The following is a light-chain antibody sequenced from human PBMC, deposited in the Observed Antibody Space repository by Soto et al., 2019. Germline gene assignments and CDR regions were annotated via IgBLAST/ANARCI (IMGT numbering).Light chain of an antibody. CDR2: EAS. J-gene: IGKJ4*01. Sequence: DIQMTQSPSSLSASVGDRVTITCQASQDISNDFNWYQQKPGKAPKVLIYEASNLKTGVPSRFSGSGSGTDFTFTISSLQPEDIAIYFWQQYDNVPLPFGGGTKVEIK. V-gene: IGKV1-33*01. CDR3: QQYDNVPLP. CDR1: QDISND.